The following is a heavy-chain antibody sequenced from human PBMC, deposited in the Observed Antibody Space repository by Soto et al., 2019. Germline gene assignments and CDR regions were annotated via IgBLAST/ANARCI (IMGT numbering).Heavy chain of an antibody. J-gene: IGHJ6*02. Sequence: ASVKGSCKASGYTLTSYGISWVRQAPGQGLEWMGWISAYNGNTNYAQKLQGRVTMTTDTSTSTAYMELRSLRSDDTAVYYCARDEPDFWSGHYIYGMDVWGQGTTVTVSS. CDR1: GYTLTSYG. CDR3: ARDEPDFWSGHYIYGMDV. D-gene: IGHD3-3*01. V-gene: IGHV1-18*01. CDR2: ISAYNGNT.